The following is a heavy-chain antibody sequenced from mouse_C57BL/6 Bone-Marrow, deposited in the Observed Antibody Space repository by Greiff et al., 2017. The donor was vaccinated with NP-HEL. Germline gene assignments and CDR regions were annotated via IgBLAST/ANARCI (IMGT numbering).Heavy chain of an antibody. Sequence: EVKLMESGGGLVQPGGSLKLSCAASGFTFSDYGMAWVRQAPRKGPEWVAFISNLAYSIYYADTVTGRFTIARENAKNTLYLEMSSLRSEDTAMYYCATFTTVVAPYAMDYWGQGTSVTVSS. J-gene: IGHJ4*01. V-gene: IGHV5-15*01. CDR1: GFTFSDYG. CDR3: ATFTTVVAPYAMDY. D-gene: IGHD1-1*01. CDR2: ISNLAYSI.